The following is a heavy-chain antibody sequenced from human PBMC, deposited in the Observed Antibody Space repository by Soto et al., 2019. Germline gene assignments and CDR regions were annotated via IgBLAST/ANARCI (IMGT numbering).Heavy chain of an antibody. Sequence: SETLSLTCAVYGGSVNGYYWNWIRQPPGKGLEWIGEINHTEGTHYNPSLKSRVTMSVDTSKNQFSLRLSSVTAADTAIYYCATRITVFGLLIPPFDPWGQGTQVTVSA. CDR2: INHTEGT. CDR3: ATRITVFGLLIPPFDP. J-gene: IGHJ5*02. V-gene: IGHV4-34*01. D-gene: IGHD3-3*01. CDR1: GGSVNGYY.